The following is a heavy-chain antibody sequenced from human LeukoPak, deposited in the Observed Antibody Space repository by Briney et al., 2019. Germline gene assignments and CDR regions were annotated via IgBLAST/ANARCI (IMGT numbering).Heavy chain of an antibody. CDR2: ISYDGSKK. Sequence: GGSLRLSCAASRFMFSSHGMHCVRQAPGKGLQWVAVISYDGSKKNYADSVKGRFTISGDNSKNTLYLQMNSLRTEDTAVYYCAKGDHYDVLTGRQNCFGPWGQGTLVTVSS. CDR3: AKGDHYDVLTGRQNCFGP. J-gene: IGHJ5*02. CDR1: RFMFSSHG. D-gene: IGHD3-9*01. V-gene: IGHV3-30*18.